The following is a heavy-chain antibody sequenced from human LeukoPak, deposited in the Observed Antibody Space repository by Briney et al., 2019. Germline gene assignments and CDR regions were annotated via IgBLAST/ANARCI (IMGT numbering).Heavy chain of an antibody. J-gene: IGHJ4*02. V-gene: IGHV4-61*02. Sequence: SETLSLTCTVSGGSISSGSYYWSWIRQPAGKGLEWIGRIYTSGSTNYNPSLKSRVTISVDTSKNQFSLKLSSVTAADTAVYYCARERGHGSSWYDYWGQGTLVTVSS. CDR2: IYTSGST. CDR1: GGSISSGSYY. D-gene: IGHD6-13*01. CDR3: ARERGHGSSWYDY.